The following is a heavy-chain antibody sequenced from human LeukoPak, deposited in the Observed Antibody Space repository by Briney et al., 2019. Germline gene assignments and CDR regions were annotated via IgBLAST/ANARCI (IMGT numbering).Heavy chain of an antibody. V-gene: IGHV4-59*12. J-gene: IGHJ3*02. CDR2: IFYSGST. CDR1: GGSISTYY. CDR3: AKSNGYGLVDI. Sequence: SETLSLTCTVSGGSISTYYWSWIRQPPGKGLEWIGNIFYSGSTYYSPSLKSRVTISLDTSRNQFSLKLNSVTAADTAVYYCAKSNGYGLVDIWGQGTMVTVSS. D-gene: IGHD3-10*01.